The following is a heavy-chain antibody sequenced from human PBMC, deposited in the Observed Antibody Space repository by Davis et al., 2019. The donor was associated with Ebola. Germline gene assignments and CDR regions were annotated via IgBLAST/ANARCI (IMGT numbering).Heavy chain of an antibody. CDR3: ARGFCSGYSCYLFDY. V-gene: IGHV1-46*03. CDR2: INPNGGGT. Sequence: VTVSCKASGYTFTNYYMHWVRQPPGPGLEWMGIINPNGGGTSYAQKFQGRVTMTRDTSTSTVYMDLSGLRSEDTAVYYCARGFCSGYSCYLFDYWGQGTLVTVSS. J-gene: IGHJ4*02. CDR1: GYTFTNYY. D-gene: IGHD2-15*01.